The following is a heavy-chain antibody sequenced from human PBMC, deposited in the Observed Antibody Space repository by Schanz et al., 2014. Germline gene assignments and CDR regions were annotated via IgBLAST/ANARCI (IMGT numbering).Heavy chain of an antibody. V-gene: IGHV3-30*04. D-gene: IGHD3-22*01. Sequence: QVQLVESGGGVVQPGRSLKLSCAASGFTFNDYAMHWVRQAPGKGLEWVAVISYEGSKKYYPDSVQGRFTISRDNSKNAVYLQMNSLSAEDTALYSCARDRGSAVGYQYYGMDVWGQGTTVTVSS. CDR2: ISYEGSKK. CDR3: ARDRGSAVGYQYYGMDV. J-gene: IGHJ6*02. CDR1: GFTFNDYA.